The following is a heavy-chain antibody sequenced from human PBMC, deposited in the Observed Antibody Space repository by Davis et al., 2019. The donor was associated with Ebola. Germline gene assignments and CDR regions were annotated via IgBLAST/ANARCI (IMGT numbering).Heavy chain of an antibody. Sequence: AASVKVSCKASGYTFTSYDINWVRQATGQGLEWMGWMNPNSGNTGYAQKFQGRVTMTRNTSINTAYMELSSLRSEDTAVYFCARDSSGVVGANDFDYWGQGTLVTVSS. V-gene: IGHV1-8*01. J-gene: IGHJ4*02. CDR2: MNPNSGNT. CDR1: GYTFTSYD. D-gene: IGHD1-26*01. CDR3: ARDSSGVVGANDFDY.